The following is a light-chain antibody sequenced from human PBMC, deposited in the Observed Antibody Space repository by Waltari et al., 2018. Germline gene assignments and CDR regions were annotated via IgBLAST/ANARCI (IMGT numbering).Light chain of an antibody. V-gene: IGKV3-20*01. Sequence: DIVLTQSPGTLSSFPGERATLSCRASQSIGRSLAWYQQKPGQPPRLLIYGTSNRATGIPDRFSGGGSATDFSLTISRLEPEDVAMYYCQHYVSLPVTFGQGTKVEIK. CDR1: QSIGRS. CDR3: QHYVSLPVT. CDR2: GTS. J-gene: IGKJ1*01.